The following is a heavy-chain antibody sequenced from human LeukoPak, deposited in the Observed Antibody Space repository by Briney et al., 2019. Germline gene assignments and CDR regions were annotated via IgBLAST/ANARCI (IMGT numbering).Heavy chain of an antibody. V-gene: IGHV3-33*01. J-gene: IGHJ4*02. CDR2: IWNDGSNK. D-gene: IGHD3-10*01. CDR1: RCTFSIYG. Sequence: GGSLRLSCAASRCTFSIYGMHSVRQAPGKGLEWVAVIWNDGSNKYYADSVKGRLTISRDNSKNTLYLQMNSLRAEDTAVYSCARASGPFDYWGQGTLVTVSS. CDR3: ARASGPFDY.